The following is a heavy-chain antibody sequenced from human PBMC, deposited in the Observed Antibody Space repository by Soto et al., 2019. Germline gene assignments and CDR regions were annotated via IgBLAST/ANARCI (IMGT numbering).Heavy chain of an antibody. V-gene: IGHV4-34*01. D-gene: IGHD1-26*01. Sequence: SETLSLTCAVYGGSFSGYYWSWIRQPPGKGLEWIGEINHSGSTNYNPSLKSRVTISVDTSKNQFSLKLSSVTAADTAVYYCARSLFSSYARRRGMDVWGKGTTVTVSS. J-gene: IGHJ6*04. CDR1: GGSFSGYY. CDR3: ARSLFSSYARRRGMDV. CDR2: INHSGST.